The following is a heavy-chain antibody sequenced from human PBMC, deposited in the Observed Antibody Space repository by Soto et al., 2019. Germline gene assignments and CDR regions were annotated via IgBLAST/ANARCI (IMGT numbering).Heavy chain of an antibody. CDR3: ARAVAITGANQWPDP. CDR2: INPTGGYA. CDR1: GYTFSSHY. J-gene: IGHJ5*02. D-gene: IGHD2-2*01. V-gene: IGHV1-46*01. Sequence: QVQLVQSGAEVKKPGASVKVSCKASGYTFSSHYLHWVRQAPGQGLECMGIINPTGGYATYAQRLQGRVIMTRDTSTSTFYMEMSGLRSDDTTVYYCARAVAITGANQWPDPWGKGTLVTLSA.